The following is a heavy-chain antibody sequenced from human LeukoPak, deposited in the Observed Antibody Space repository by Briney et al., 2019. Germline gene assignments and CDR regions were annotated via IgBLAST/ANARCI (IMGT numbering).Heavy chain of an antibody. CDR1: GGSISSSSYY. D-gene: IGHD2-15*01. CDR2: IYYSGST. CDR3: ARLMEGYCSGGSYYHRDY. V-gene: IGHV4-39*01. Sequence: SETLSLTCTVSGGSISSSSYYWGWIRQPPGKGLEWIGSIYYSGSTYYNPSLKSRVTISVDTSKNQFSLKLSSVTAADTAVYYCARLMEGYCSGGSYYHRDYWGQGTLVTVSS. J-gene: IGHJ4*02.